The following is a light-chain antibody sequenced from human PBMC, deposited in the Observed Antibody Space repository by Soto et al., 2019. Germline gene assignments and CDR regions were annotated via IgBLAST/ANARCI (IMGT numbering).Light chain of an antibody. Sequence: EIVLTQSPGTLSLSPGEKATLSCGASQSVSSSYLAWYQHKPGQAPRLLIYSASSRATCIPDRFSGSGSGTDFTLTISRLEPEDFAVYYCQQYGSSPHTFGQGTKLEIK. CDR3: QQYGSSPHT. J-gene: IGKJ2*01. V-gene: IGKV3-20*01. CDR2: SAS. CDR1: QSVSSSY.